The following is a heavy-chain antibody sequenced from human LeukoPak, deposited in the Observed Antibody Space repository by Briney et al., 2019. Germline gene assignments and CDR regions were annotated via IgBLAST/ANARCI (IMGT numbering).Heavy chain of an antibody. CDR3: ARDATYCTNGVCYTRFDY. V-gene: IGHV3-7*01. J-gene: IGHJ4*02. D-gene: IGHD2-8*01. CDR1: GFTFTSHW. CDR2: MNLDGSEK. Sequence: PGESLRLSCAASGFTFTSHWMSWVRQAPGKGLEWVARMNLDGSEKYYVDSVKGRFTISRDNAKTSLYLEMNSLRAEDTAVYYCARDATYCTNGVCYTRFDYWGQGTLVTVSS.